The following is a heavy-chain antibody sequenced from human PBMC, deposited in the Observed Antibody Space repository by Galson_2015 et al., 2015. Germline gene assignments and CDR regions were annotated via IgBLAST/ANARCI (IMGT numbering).Heavy chain of an antibody. CDR3: ASRLLGLRLDDY. CDR1: TFSSYA. Sequence: TFSSYAMSWVRQPPGKGLEWIGSIYYSGSTYYNPSLKSRVTISVDTSKNQFSLKLSSVTAADTAVYYCASRLLGLRLDDYWGQGTLVTVSS. CDR2: IYYSGST. J-gene: IGHJ4*02. V-gene: IGHV4-39*01. D-gene: IGHD3-16*01.